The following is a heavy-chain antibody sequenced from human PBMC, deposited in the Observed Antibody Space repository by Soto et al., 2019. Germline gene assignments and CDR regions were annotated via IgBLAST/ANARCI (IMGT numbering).Heavy chain of an antibody. CDR3: ASVLELHYYYGMDV. V-gene: IGHV1-69*12. Sequence: QVQLVQSGAEVKKPGSSVKVSCKASGGTFNSYAISWVRQAPGQGLEWMGGIIPIFGTADYAQKFQGRVTITADESTSTAYMELSSLRSEDTAVYYCASVLELHYYYGMDVWGQGTTVTVSS. CDR1: GGTFNSYA. J-gene: IGHJ6*02. D-gene: IGHD1-7*01. CDR2: IIPIFGTA.